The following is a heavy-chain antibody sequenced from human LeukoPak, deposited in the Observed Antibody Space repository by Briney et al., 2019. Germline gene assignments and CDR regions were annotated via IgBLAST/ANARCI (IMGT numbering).Heavy chain of an antibody. D-gene: IGHD2-2*01. Sequence: PSQTLSLTCTVSGDSISTGGYYWAWIRQHRERGLEWIGYINYSGSTHYNPSLQSRVTISVDTSKNQFSLNLNSVTAADTAVYYCARVIVVVPIGVYHYYAMDVWGQGTTVTVSS. V-gene: IGHV4-31*03. CDR1: GDSISTGGYY. CDR2: INYSGST. CDR3: ARVIVVVPIGVYHYYAMDV. J-gene: IGHJ6*02.